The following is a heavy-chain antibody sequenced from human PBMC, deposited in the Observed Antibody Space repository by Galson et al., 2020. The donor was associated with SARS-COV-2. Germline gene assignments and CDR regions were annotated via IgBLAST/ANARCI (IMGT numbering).Heavy chain of an antibody. CDR2: ISYDGSNK. CDR3: AKESPTYYYGSGFQS. Sequence: GGSLRLSCAASGFTFSSYGMHWVRQAPGKGLEWVAVISYDGSNKYYADSVKGRFTISRDNSKNTLYLQMNSLRAEDTAVYYCAKESPTYYYGSGFQSWGQGTLVTVSS. D-gene: IGHD3-10*01. J-gene: IGHJ4*02. V-gene: IGHV3-30*18. CDR1: GFTFSSYG.